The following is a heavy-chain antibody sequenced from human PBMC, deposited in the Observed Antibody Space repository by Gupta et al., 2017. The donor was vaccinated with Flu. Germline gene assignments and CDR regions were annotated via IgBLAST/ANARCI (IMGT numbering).Heavy chain of an antibody. CDR3: AHRVCGGDCSQGVYFKH. Sequence: QITLKESGPTLVKPTQTLTLTCTFSGFSLSTSGVGVGWIRQPPGKALEWLALIYWNDDKRYSPSLKSRLTITKDTSKNQVVLTMTNMDPVDTATDYCAHRVCGGDCSQGVYFKHWGQGTLVTVSS. J-gene: IGHJ1*01. D-gene: IGHD2-21*02. CDR2: IYWNDDK. CDR1: GFSLSTSGVG. V-gene: IGHV2-5*01.